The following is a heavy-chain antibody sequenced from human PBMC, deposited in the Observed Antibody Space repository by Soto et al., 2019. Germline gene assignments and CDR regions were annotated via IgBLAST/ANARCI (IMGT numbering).Heavy chain of an antibody. CDR1: GFSLSSSGVG. CDR3: VHQDWHNNNYSFDL. V-gene: IGHV2-5*02. J-gene: IGHJ2*01. CDR2: IYWDDDK. D-gene: IGHD4-4*01. Sequence: QITVKESGPKLVKPSQTLTLTCAFSGFSLSSSGVGVGWVRQPPGKAPEWLALIYWDDDKRYRPSLKSRLSITKDTSKDQVVFTMTNMDPVDTATYSCVHQDWHNNNYSFDLWGRGTLVTVSS.